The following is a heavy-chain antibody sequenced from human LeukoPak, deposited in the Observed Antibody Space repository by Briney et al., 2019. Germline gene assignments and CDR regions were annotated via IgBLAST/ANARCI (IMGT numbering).Heavy chain of an antibody. CDR2: IIPIFGTA. CDR3: TTGGFLHGVVIRGDAFDI. J-gene: IGHJ3*02. Sequence: SVKVSCKASGGTFSSYAIRWVRQAPGQGLEWMGGIIPIFGTANYAQKFQGRVTITTDESTSTAYMELSSLRSEDTAVYYCTTGGFLHGVVIRGDAFDIWGQGAMVTVSS. CDR1: GGTFSSYA. D-gene: IGHD3-3*01. V-gene: IGHV1-69*05.